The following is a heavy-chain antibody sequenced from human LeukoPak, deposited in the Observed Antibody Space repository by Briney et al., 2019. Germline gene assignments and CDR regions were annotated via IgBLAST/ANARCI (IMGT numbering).Heavy chain of an antibody. V-gene: IGHV3-48*01. D-gene: IGHD3-10*01. CDR3: ARHQYGSGSHHAFDI. CDR2: ISSSSSTI. CDR1: GFTFSTYS. J-gene: IGHJ3*02. Sequence: PGGSLRLSCAASGFTFSTYSMNWVRQAPGKGREWVSYISSSSSTIYYSNSVKGRFTICRDNAKNSLYLQMNSLRAVDTAVYYCARHQYGSGSHHAFDIWGQGTMVTVSS.